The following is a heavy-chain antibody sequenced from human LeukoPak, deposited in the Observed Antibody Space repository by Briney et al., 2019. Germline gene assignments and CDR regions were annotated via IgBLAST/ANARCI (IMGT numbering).Heavy chain of an antibody. V-gene: IGHV4-38-2*01. CDR3: ARVPTPDGEWLVLHFDY. J-gene: IGHJ4*02. CDR1: GYSISNGYY. D-gene: IGHD6-19*01. Sequence: SETLSLTCAVSGYSISNGYYWGWIRQPPGKGLEWIGSIYHSGSIYYNPSLKSRVTISVDTSKNQLSLKLSSVTAADTAVYYCARVPTPDGEWLVLHFDYWGQGTLVTVSS. CDR2: IYHSGSI.